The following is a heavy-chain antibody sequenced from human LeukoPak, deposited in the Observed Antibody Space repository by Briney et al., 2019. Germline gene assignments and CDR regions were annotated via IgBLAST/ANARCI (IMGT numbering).Heavy chain of an antibody. Sequence: GGSLRLSCAASGFTFSSYGMSWVRQAPGKGLEWVSGVSGNSGATYDAESVKGRFTISRDTSKHTLYMQMNSLRAEDTAVYYCAKETKDDDGSGSFYLARDHFFARWGQGTLVTVSS. D-gene: IGHD3-10*01. CDR2: VSGNSGAT. CDR3: AKETKDDDGSGSFYLARDHFFAR. CDR1: GFTFSSYG. J-gene: IGHJ4*02. V-gene: IGHV3-23*01.